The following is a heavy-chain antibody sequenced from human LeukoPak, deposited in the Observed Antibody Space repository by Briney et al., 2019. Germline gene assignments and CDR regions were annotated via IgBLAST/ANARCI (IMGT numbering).Heavy chain of an antibody. Sequence: GGSLRLSCAASGFTFRSYAMSWVRQAPGKGLEWVSAISGSGGSTYYAASVKGRFTISRDKPKHTLYLQANSLRPEHVALCYCARRWDYQTTYAFDIWGQGTMVTVSS. V-gene: IGHV3-23*01. CDR2: ISGSGGST. CDR1: GFTFRSYA. CDR3: ARRWDYQTTYAFDI. J-gene: IGHJ3*02. D-gene: IGHD1-7*01.